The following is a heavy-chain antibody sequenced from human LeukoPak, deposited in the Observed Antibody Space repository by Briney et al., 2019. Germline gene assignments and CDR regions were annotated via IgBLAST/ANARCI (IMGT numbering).Heavy chain of an antibody. J-gene: IGHJ4*02. CDR1: GFTLSTYW. Sequence: GGSLRLSCAASGFTLSTYWMTWVRQAPGKGPEWVANIKEDGSATYYVDSVKGRFTISRDNAKKSLYLQMNSLRAEDTAVYYCARDSTGYLAYDSWGQGTLVTVSS. CDR2: IKEDGSAT. D-gene: IGHD6-13*01. V-gene: IGHV3-7*04. CDR3: ARDSTGYLAYDS.